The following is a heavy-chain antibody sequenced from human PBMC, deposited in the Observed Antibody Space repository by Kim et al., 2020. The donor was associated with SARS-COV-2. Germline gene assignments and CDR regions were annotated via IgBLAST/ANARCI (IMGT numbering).Heavy chain of an antibody. CDR1: GGTFSSYT. J-gene: IGHJ5*02. CDR3: ARAMDHTDYDILTGYFGLWRWFDP. Sequence: SVKVSCKASGGTFSSYTISWVRQAPGQGLEWMGRIIPILGIANYAQKFQGRVTITADKSTSTAYMELSSLRSEDTAVYYCARAMDHTDYDILTGYFGLWRWFDPWGQGTLVTVSS. CDR2: IIPILGIA. D-gene: IGHD3-9*01. V-gene: IGHV1-69*02.